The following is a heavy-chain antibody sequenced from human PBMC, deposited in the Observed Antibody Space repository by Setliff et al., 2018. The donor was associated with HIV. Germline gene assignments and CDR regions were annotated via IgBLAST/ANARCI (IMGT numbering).Heavy chain of an antibody. V-gene: IGHV4-39*01. CDR1: GGSISTKSVY. CDR2: VYYDGTT. J-gene: IGHJ4*02. CDR3: ARHDDEWLVPVSVKF. D-gene: IGHD6-19*01. Sequence: SETLSLTCTVSGGSISTKSVYWGWIRQPPGKGLEWIDSVYYDGTTSYYPSLKRRVTISVDTSKNQFSLRLNSVTAADTAVYYCARHDDEWLVPVSVKFWGQGVLVTVSS.